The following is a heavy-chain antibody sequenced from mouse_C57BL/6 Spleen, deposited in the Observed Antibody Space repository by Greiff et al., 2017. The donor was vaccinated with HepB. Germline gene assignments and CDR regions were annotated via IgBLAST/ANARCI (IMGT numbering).Heavy chain of an antibody. V-gene: IGHV5-17*01. J-gene: IGHJ4*01. CDR1: GFTFSDYG. CDR3: ARYDYDDYYAMDY. Sequence: EVQLVESGGGLVKPGGSLKLSCAASGFTFSDYGMHWVRQAPEKGLEWVAYISSGSSTIYYADTVKGRFTISRDNAKNTLFLQMTSLRSEDTAMYYCARYDYDDYYAMDYWGQGTSVTVSS. D-gene: IGHD2-4*01. CDR2: ISSGSSTI.